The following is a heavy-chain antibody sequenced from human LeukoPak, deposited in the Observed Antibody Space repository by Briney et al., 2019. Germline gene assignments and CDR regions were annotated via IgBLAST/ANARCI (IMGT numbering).Heavy chain of an antibody. CDR2: ISSSGSPI. Sequence: GGSLRLSCAASGFTFSSYEMNWVRQAPGKGLEWVSYISSSGSPIYYADSVKGRFTISRDNAKNSLYLQMNSLRAEDTAVYYCARSRPAGTNYFDYWGQGTLVTVSS. CDR1: GFTFSSYE. V-gene: IGHV3-48*03. CDR3: ARSRPAGTNYFDY. D-gene: IGHD6-19*01. J-gene: IGHJ4*02.